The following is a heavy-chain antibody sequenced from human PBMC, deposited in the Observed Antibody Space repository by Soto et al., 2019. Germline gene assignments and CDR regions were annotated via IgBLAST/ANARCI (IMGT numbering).Heavy chain of an antibody. CDR2: MNPNSGNT. D-gene: IGHD3-22*01. Sequence: SVKLSRTDSGYTFTSYDINWVRQATGQGLEWMGWMNPNSGNTGYAQKLQGRVTMTTNTSTSTAYMELRSLRSEDTAVYYCARDGDYYDSSGSYAFDIWGQGTMVTVSS. CDR3: ARDGDYYDSSGSYAFDI. V-gene: IGHV1-8*01. CDR1: GYTFTSYD. J-gene: IGHJ3*02.